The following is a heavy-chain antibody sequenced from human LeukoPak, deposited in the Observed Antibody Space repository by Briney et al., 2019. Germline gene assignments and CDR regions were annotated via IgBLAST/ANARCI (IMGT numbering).Heavy chain of an antibody. CDR2: IYYSGST. J-gene: IGHJ4*02. D-gene: IGHD3-10*01. CDR1: GGSISSGGYY. Sequence: SQTLSLTCTVSGGSISSGGYYWSRIRQPPGKGLEWIGNIYYSGSTNYNPSLKSRVTISVDTSKNQFSLKLSSVTAADTAVYYCARFFGGGFDYWGQGTLVTVSS. CDR3: ARFFGGGFDY. V-gene: IGHV4-61*08.